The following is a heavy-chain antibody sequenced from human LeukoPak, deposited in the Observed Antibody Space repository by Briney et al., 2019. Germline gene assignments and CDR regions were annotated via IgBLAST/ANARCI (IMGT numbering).Heavy chain of an antibody. J-gene: IGHJ6*02. CDR3: ATSRLGSAPSMDV. V-gene: IGHV4-59*08. D-gene: IGHD6-25*01. CDR1: GGSISSYY. Sequence: SETLSLTCTVSGGSISSYYWSWIRQPPGKGLEWIGYIYYGGSTNYNPSLKSRVTISVDTSKNQFSLKLSSVTAADTAVYYCATSRLGSAPSMDVWGQGTTVTVSS. CDR2: IYYGGST.